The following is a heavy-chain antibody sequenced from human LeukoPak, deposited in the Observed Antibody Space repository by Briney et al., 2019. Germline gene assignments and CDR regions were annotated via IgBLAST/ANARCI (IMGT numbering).Heavy chain of an antibody. Sequence: SVKVSCKASGGTFSSYAISWVRQAPGQGLEWMGRIIPYFGKANYAQKFQGRVTITTDESTSTAYMELSSLRSEDTAVYYGARAFCSGGSCYSIDYWGQGTLVTVSS. CDR3: ARAFCSGGSCYSIDY. CDR2: IIPYFGKA. CDR1: GGTFSSYA. V-gene: IGHV1-69*05. J-gene: IGHJ4*02. D-gene: IGHD2-15*01.